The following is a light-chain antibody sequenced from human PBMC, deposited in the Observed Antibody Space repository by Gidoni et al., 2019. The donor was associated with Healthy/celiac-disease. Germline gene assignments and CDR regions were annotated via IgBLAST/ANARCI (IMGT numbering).Light chain of an antibody. CDR3: QQYYGTPVS. J-gene: IGKJ2*03. V-gene: IGKV4-1*01. Sequence: IVMTQSPDSLAVSLGERATINCKSSQSVLYSSNNKNYLAWYQQKPGQPPKLLISWASTRESGVPDRFSGSGSGTDFTLTISSLQAEDVAVYYCQQYYGTPVSFGQGTKLEIK. CDR2: WAS. CDR1: QSVLYSSNNKNY.